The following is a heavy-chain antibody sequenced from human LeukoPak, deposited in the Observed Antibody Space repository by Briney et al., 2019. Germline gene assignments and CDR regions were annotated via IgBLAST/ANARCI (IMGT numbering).Heavy chain of an antibody. V-gene: IGHV4-4*07. CDR2: IYSSGGT. D-gene: IGHD4/OR15-4a*01. J-gene: IGHJ4*01. CDR1: GASISNSY. Sequence: SETLSLTCTVSGASISNSYWSWIRQPAGEGLEWIGRIYSSGGTNYNPSLKSRVTMSVDTSRNQFSLKMISMNAADTAVYYCAKVFYGGCGARIDYWGHGILVTVSS. CDR3: AKVFYGGCGARIDY.